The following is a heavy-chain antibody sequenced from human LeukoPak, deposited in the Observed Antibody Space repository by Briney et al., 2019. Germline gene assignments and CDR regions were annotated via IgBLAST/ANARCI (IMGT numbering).Heavy chain of an antibody. CDR3: AKDISSHVSDDF. Sequence: PGGSLRFSCAASGFTFSSYGMHWVRQAPGKGLEWVAVISYDGSNKDYADSVKGRFTISRDNSKNTLYLQMNSLRAEDTAVYYCAKDISSHVSDDFWGQGTLVTVSS. CDR2: ISYDGSNK. D-gene: IGHD2-2*01. J-gene: IGHJ4*02. CDR1: GFTFSSYG. V-gene: IGHV3-30*18.